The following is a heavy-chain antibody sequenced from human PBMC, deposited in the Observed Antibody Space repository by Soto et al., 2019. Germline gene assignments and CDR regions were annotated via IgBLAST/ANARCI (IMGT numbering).Heavy chain of an antibody. J-gene: IGHJ4*02. CDR1: GGTFSSYA. CDR3: ARGVGIGSYFFEFGY. CDR2: IIPIFGTA. V-gene: IGHV1-69*13. D-gene: IGHD1-26*01. Sequence: SVKVSCKASGGTFSSYAISWVRQAPGQGLEWMGGIIPIFGTANYAQKFQGRVTITADESTSTAYMELSSLRSEDKAVYYCARGVGIGSYFFEFGYWGQGTLVTVSS.